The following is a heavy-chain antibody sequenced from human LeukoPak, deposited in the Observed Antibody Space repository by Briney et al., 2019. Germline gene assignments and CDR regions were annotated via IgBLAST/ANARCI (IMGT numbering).Heavy chain of an antibody. V-gene: IGHV3-74*01. CDR1: GFTFRSYW. CDR2: IKSDGSIT. J-gene: IGHJ4*02. Sequence: SGGSLRLSCAASGFTFRSYWMDWVRQAPGQGLVWVSHIKSDGSITNYADSVEGRFTISRDNAKNTLYLQMNSLRAEDTAVYYCARLVGTTTPGVDYWGQGTLVTVSS. CDR3: ARLVGTTTPGVDY. D-gene: IGHD1-26*01.